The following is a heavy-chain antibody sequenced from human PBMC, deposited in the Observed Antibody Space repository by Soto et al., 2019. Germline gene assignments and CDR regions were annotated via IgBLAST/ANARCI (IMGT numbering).Heavy chain of an antibody. V-gene: IGHV3-23*01. J-gene: IGHJ3*01. Sequence: GGTLTLTCGAAGFSFSSLHMNWVRQAPGQGQARDSIGSPGGDVSHYTDSLKGRLIISMDDSSRTLHLQMDSLRAEDAAAYFCVRRAINATTNWGAFDVWGRGTVVTVSS. D-gene: IGHD7-27*01. CDR3: VRRAINATTNWGAFDV. CDR1: GFSFSSLH. CDR2: GSPGGDVS.